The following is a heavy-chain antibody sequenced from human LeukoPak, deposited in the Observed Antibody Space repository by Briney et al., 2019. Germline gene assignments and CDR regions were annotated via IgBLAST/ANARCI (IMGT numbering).Heavy chain of an antibody. J-gene: IGHJ4*02. D-gene: IGHD4-17*01. CDR2: INHSGST. Sequence: PSETLSLTCTVSSASISTYYWSWIRQPPGKGLEWIGEINHSGSTNYNPSLKSRVTISVDTSKNQFSLKLSSVTAADTAVYYCARGGLRPIDYWGQGTLVTVSS. CDR1: SASISTYY. V-gene: IGHV4-34*01. CDR3: ARGGLRPIDY.